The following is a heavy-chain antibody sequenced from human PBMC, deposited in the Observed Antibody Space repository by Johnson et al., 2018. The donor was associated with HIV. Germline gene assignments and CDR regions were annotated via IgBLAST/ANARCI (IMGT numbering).Heavy chain of an antibody. D-gene: IGHD5-24*01. CDR1: GFTFSSYA. V-gene: IGHV3-30*04. J-gene: IGHJ3*02. CDR2: ISYDGSNK. CDR3: ARDHDPWGNGYKIHAFDI. Sequence: QVQLVESGGGVVQPGRALRLSCAASGFTFSSYAMHWVRQAPGKGLEWVAVISYDGSNKYYADSVKGRFTISRDNSKNTLYLQMNSLRAEDPAVYYCARDHDPWGNGYKIHAFDIWGQGTMVTVSS.